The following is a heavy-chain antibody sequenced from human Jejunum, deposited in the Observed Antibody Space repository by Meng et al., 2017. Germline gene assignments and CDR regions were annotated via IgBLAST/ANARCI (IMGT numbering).Heavy chain of an antibody. CDR2: IYDSGTT. CDR3: ATIDYGEVFFVY. V-gene: IGHV4-31*01. J-gene: IGHJ4*02. Sequence: HVQLQGSGPGMVNPSESLSLTCTVSGASISTGIYYWSWIRQHPGKGLEWIGYIYDSGTTSYNPSLKSPVTISMDTSKNQFSLRLGSVTAADTAVYYCATIDYGEVFFVYWGQGTLVTVSS. D-gene: IGHD4-17*01. CDR1: GASISTGIYY.